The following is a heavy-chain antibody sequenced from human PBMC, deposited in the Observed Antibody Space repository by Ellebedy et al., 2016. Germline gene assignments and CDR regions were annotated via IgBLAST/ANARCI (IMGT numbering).Heavy chain of an antibody. J-gene: IGHJ2*01. CDR1: GFTFSSFA. CDR3: VKDRNLDYWYFDL. Sequence: GGSLRLSXPASGFTFSSFAMHWVRQSPGKGMEYVSSISNNGAATDYADSVRGRFTIARDNSKNTLYLQMTSLRSADTALYYCVKDRNLDYWYFDLWGRGSLVTVAS. V-gene: IGHV3-64D*06. D-gene: IGHD4-11*01. CDR2: ISNNGAAT.